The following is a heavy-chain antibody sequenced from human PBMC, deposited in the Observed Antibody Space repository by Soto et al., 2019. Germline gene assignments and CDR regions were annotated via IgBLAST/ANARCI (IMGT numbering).Heavy chain of an antibody. V-gene: IGHV1-18*01. CDR3: TIDLFFISPSTVTTDAY. CDR1: GYTFTSFG. CDR2: ISPESDKA. Sequence: VQLVQSGAEVKKPGASVRVSCKASGYTFTSFGISWVRQAPGQGPEWMGWISPESDKATYAHKFQGRITMTTDTSTTTAYMDLRSLRSDDTAVYYCTIDLFFISPSTVTTDAYWGPGTLVSGS. J-gene: IGHJ4*02. D-gene: IGHD1-1*01.